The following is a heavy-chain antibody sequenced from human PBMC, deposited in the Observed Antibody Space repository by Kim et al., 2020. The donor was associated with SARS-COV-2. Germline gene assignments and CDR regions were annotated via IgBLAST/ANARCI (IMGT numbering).Heavy chain of an antibody. J-gene: IGHJ3*02. CDR1: GGSISSGGYS. CDR3: ARYRGYLDAFDI. D-gene: IGHD3-22*01. V-gene: IGHV4-30-2*01. CDR2: IYHSGST. Sequence: SETLSLTCAVSGGSISSGGYSWSWIRQPPGKGLEWIGYIYHSGSTYYNPSLKSRVTISVDRSKNQFSLKLSSVTAADTAVYYCARYRGYLDAFDIWGQGTMVTVSS.